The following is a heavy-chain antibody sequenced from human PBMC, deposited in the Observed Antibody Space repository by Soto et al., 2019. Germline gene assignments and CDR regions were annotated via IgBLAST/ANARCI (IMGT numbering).Heavy chain of an antibody. Sequence: QVQLVQSGAEVRKPGSSVRVSCKTSATRFSIFSLNWVRQAPGQGLEWMGGVLPITRSTDYAQKFQGRLTITADESTSTAHMELSSLRSDDTAVYYCARVAEEELAGASFFDYWGQGTLVTVSS. CDR1: ATRFSIFS. CDR2: VLPITRST. D-gene: IGHD6-19*01. CDR3: ARVAEEELAGASFFDY. V-gene: IGHV1-69*01. J-gene: IGHJ4*02.